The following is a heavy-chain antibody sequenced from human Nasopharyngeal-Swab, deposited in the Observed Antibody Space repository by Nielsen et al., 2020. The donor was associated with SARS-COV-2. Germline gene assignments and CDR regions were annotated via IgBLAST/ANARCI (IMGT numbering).Heavy chain of an antibody. J-gene: IGHJ6*02. Sequence: GESLKISCAASGFTVSSNYMSWVRQAPGKGLEWVSVIYSGGSTYYADSVKGRFTISRDNSKNTVNRQMNSLRVEDTAIYYCAKDRDSGDDSDDYYHYYGMDVWGQGTTVTVFS. V-gene: IGHV3-53*01. CDR1: GFTVSSNY. D-gene: IGHD5-12*01. CDR2: IYSGGST. CDR3: AKDRDSGDDSDDYYHYYGMDV.